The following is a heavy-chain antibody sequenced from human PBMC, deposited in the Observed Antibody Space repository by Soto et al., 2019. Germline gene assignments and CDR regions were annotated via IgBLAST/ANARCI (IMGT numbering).Heavy chain of an antibody. J-gene: IGHJ4*02. Sequence: GGSLRLSCAASGFTFSSYWMSWVRQAPGKGLEWVANIKQDGSEKYYVDSVKGRFTISRDNAKNSLYLQMNSLRAEDTAVYYCAREPYYYGSGSYYNDYWGQGTLVTVSS. V-gene: IGHV3-7*01. D-gene: IGHD3-10*01. CDR3: AREPYYYGSGSYYNDY. CDR2: IKQDGSEK. CDR1: GFTFSSYW.